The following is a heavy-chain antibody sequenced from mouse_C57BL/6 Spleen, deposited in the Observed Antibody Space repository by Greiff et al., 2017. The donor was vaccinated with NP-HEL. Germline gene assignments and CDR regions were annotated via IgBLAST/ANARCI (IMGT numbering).Heavy chain of an antibody. J-gene: IGHJ3*01. D-gene: IGHD4-1*01. CDR2: IDPSDSYT. CDR1: GYTFTSYW. CDR3: ARTGGGAWFAY. Sequence: QVQLQQPGAELVKPGASVKLSCKASGYTFTSYWMQWVKQRPGQGLEWIGEIDPSDSYTNYNQKFKGKATLTVDTSSSPAYMQLSSLTSEDSAVYYCARTGGGAWFAYWGQGTLVTVSA. V-gene: IGHV1-50*01.